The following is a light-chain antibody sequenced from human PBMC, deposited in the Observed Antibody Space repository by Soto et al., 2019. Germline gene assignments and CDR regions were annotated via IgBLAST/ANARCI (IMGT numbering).Light chain of an antibody. CDR3: FSYAGSSTYV. J-gene: IGLJ1*01. V-gene: IGLV2-23*01. Sequence: QSVLTQPASVSGSPGQSITISCTGTSSDVGSYNLVSWYQQHPGKAPKLMIYEGSKRPSGVSNHFFGSQSVNTASLTISGLQAEDEADYYCFSYAGSSTYVFGTGTRSPS. CDR2: EGS. CDR1: SSDVGSYNL.